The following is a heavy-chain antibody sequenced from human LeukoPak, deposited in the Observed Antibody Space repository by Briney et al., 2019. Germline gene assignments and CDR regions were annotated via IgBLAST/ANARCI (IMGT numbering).Heavy chain of an antibody. Sequence: PSETLSLTCTVSGGSISSYYWGWIRQPPGKGLEWIGSIYYSGSTYYNPSLKSRVTISVDTSKNQFSLKLSSVTAADTAVYYCARAYCGGDCYSLGYYYYMDVWGKGTTVTVSS. D-gene: IGHD2-21*02. J-gene: IGHJ6*03. CDR2: IYYSGST. CDR3: ARAYCGGDCYSLGYYYYMDV. V-gene: IGHV4-39*07. CDR1: GGSISSYY.